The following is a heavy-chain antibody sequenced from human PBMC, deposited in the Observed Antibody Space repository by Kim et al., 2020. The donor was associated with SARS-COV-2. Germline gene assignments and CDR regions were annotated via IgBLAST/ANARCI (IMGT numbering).Heavy chain of an antibody. CDR3: AKDLSTSWDGVFDY. D-gene: IGHD2-2*01. J-gene: IGHJ4*02. CDR2: ISYDGSNK. Sequence: GGSLRLSCAASGFTFSSYGMHWVRQAPGKGLEWVAVISYDGSNKYYADSVKGRFTISRDNSKNTLYLQMNSLRAEDTAVYYCAKDLSTSWDGVFDYWGQGTLVTVSS. CDR1: GFTFSSYG. V-gene: IGHV3-30*18.